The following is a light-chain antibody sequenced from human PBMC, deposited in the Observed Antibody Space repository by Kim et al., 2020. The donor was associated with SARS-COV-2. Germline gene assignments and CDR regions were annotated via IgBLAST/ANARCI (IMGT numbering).Light chain of an antibody. Sequence: EIVMTQSPATLSVSPGERATLSCRASQSVSSNLAWYQQKPGQAPRLLIYGASTRATGIPAMFSGSGSGTDFTLTISRLEPEDFAVYYCQQYGSSPTFGQGTRLEIK. J-gene: IGKJ5*01. CDR1: QSVSSN. V-gene: IGKV3-15*01. CDR3: QQYGSSPT. CDR2: GAS.